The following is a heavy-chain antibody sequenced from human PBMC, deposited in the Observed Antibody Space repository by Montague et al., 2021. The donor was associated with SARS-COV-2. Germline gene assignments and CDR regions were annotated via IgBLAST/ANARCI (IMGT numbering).Heavy chain of an antibody. CDR1: GGSFSAHS. V-gene: IGHV4-34*01. CDR3: ARGGLAGGNYDIWSFSYTSPLDY. J-gene: IGHJ4*02. D-gene: IGHD3-3*01. CDR2: INHSGST. Sequence: SETLSLTCAVYGGSFSAHSWCWIRQSPGQGLEWVGEINHSGSTTYMSSLKSRVTMSVDLSKNQFSLKMSSVTAADTAIYYCARGGLAGGNYDIWSFSYTSPLDYWGQGTQGTVCS.